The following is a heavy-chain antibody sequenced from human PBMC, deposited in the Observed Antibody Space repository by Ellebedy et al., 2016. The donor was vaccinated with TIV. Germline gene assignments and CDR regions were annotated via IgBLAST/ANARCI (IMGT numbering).Heavy chain of an antibody. V-gene: IGHV1-2*04. CDR3: ARDGAVTTVFDY. CDR2: TNPNSGGA. D-gene: IGHD4-17*01. CDR1: GYTFTDYY. J-gene: IGHJ4*02. Sequence: AASVKVSCKASGYTFTDYYIHWVRQAPGLGLEWMGWTNPNSGGANFAQKFQGWVTMTRDTSIRTVYMELSRLRSDDTAVYYCARDGAVTTVFDYWGQGTLVTVSS.